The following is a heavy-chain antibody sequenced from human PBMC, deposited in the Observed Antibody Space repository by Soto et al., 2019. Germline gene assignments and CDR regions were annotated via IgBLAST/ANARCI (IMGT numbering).Heavy chain of an antibody. Sequence: SETLSLTCAVSGGSISSGGYSWSWIRQPPGKGLEWIGYIYHSGSTYYNPSLKSRVTISVDRSKNQFSLKLSSVTAADTAVYYCARGYGSGSYAWFDPWGQGTLVPVSP. CDR2: IYHSGST. D-gene: IGHD3-10*01. V-gene: IGHV4-30-2*01. J-gene: IGHJ5*02. CDR1: GGSISSGGYS. CDR3: ARGYGSGSYAWFDP.